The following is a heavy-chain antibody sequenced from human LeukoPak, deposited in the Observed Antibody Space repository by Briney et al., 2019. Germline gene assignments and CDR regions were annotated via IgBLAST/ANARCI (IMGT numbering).Heavy chain of an antibody. V-gene: IGHV4-39*07. J-gene: IGHJ6*02. CDR1: GGSFSSGSYY. D-gene: IGHD2-2*01. Sequence: SETLSLTCTVSGGSFSSGSYYWSWIRQPPGKGLEWIGEINHSGSTNYNPSLKSRVTISVDTSKNQFSLKLSSVTAADTAVYYCARGYCSSTSCYDEEFLYYYYGMDVWGQGTTVTVSS. CDR3: ARGYCSSTSCYDEEFLYYYYGMDV. CDR2: INHSGST.